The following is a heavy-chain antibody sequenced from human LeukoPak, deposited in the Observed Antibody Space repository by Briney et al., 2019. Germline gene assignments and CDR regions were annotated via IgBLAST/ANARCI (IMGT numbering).Heavy chain of an antibody. CDR2: ISAYNGNT. J-gene: IGHJ4*02. D-gene: IGHD6-19*01. CDR3: ARGADSTGWYGSAFDY. V-gene: IGHV1-18*01. CDR1: GYTFTSYG. Sequence: ASVKVSCKASGYTFTSYGISWVRQAPGQGLEWMGWISAYNGNTNYAQKLQGRVTMTTDTSTSAAYMELSSLRSEDTAIYYCARGADSTGWYGSAFDYWGQGTLVTVSS.